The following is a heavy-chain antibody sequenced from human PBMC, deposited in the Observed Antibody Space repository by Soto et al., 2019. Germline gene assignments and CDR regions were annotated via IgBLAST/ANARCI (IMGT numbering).Heavy chain of an antibody. CDR1: GGSISSYY. D-gene: IGHD3-22*01. V-gene: IGHV4-59*08. CDR3: ARHGYYDSSVDAFDI. J-gene: IGHJ3*02. CDR2: IYYSGST. Sequence: SETLSLTCTVSGGSISSYYWSWIRQPPGKGLEWIAYIYYSGSTNYNPSLKNRVTISINTSKNQFSLELSSVTAADTAVYYCARHGYYDSSVDAFDIWGQGTMVTVSS.